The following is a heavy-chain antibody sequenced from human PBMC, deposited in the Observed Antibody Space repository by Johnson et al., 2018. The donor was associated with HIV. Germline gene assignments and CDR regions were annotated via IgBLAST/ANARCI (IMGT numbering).Heavy chain of an antibody. D-gene: IGHD2-15*01. CDR3: ARRYCSGGRCLNPKDAFDI. Sequence: VQLVESGGGLVQPGGSLRLSCAASGFTVSSNYMSWVRRAPGKGLERVSVIYSGGSPYYADSAKGRFTISRDNSKNTVYLPMNILRADDTAVYYCARRYCSGGRCLNPKDAFDIWGQGTMVTVSS. CDR1: GFTVSSNY. CDR2: IYSGGSP. V-gene: IGHV3-66*01. J-gene: IGHJ3*02.